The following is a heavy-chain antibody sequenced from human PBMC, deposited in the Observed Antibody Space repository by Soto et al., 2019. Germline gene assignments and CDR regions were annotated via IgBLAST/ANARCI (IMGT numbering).Heavy chain of an antibody. CDR1: GGTFSSYA. V-gene: IGHV1-69*13. J-gene: IGHJ5*02. CDR3: ARGEGLYCSSTSCPLTHWFDP. Sequence: SVKVSCKASGGTFSSYAISWVRQAPGQGLEWMGGIIPIFGTANYAQKFQGRVTITADESTSTAYMELSSLRSEDTAVYYCARGEGLYCSSTSCPLTHWFDPWGQGTLVTVSS. D-gene: IGHD2-2*01. CDR2: IIPIFGTA.